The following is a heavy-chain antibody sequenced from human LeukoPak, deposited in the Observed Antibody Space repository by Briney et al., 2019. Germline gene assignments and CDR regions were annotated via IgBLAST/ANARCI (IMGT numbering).Heavy chain of an antibody. CDR1: GYTFTNYY. Sequence: SVTVSFTSSGYTFTNYYMHWVRHAPGLLLHWMGIITPSGGSRSYAQKFQGRVTRTRDRSTSTVYMELRSLRSEDTAVYSCARESPREISFDYWGQGTLATVSS. CDR3: ARESPREISFDY. V-gene: IGHV1-46*01. J-gene: IGHJ4*02. CDR2: ITPSGGSR.